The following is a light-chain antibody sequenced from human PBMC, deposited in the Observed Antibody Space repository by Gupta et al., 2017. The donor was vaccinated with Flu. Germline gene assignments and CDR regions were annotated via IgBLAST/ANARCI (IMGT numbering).Light chain of an antibody. Sequence: QSALTQPASVSGSPGQSVTISCTGTSSDVGGYNYVSWYQQHPGKAPILMSDEGSNRPSGVSSRSSGSKAGTTALPTISGLQAEDEAYYYCSSYTSSSTWVFGGGTKLTVL. CDR2: EGS. V-gene: IGLV2-14*01. J-gene: IGLJ3*02. CDR1: SSDVGGYNY. CDR3: SSYTSSSTWV.